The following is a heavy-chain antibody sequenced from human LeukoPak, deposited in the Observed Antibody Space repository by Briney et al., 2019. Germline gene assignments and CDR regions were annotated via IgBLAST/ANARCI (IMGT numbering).Heavy chain of an antibody. Sequence: SETLSLTCTVSGGSISSYYWSWIRQPPGKGLEWIGYMYYSGTINYNPTLKSRVTISVDTSKNQFSLKLSSVTAADTAMYYCARAWATDYFDYWGQGTLVTVSS. J-gene: IGHJ4*02. CDR2: MYYSGTI. CDR1: GGSISSYY. V-gene: IGHV4-59*01. CDR3: ARAWATDYFDY.